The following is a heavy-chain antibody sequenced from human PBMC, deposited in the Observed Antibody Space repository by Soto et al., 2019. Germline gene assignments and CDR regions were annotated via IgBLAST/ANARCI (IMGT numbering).Heavy chain of an antibody. CDR1: GFTFSSYA. V-gene: IGHV3-30-3*01. D-gene: IGHD4-17*01. CDR3: ARSDLGDYNSPYYYGVDG. Sequence: QVQLVESGGGVVQPGRSLRLSCAASGFTFSSYAMHWVRQAPGKGLEWEAVISYDGSNKYYADSVKGRFTISRDNSKNPLCVQMNSLSAEDSAVYYLARSDLGDYNSPYYYGVDGWGQGNAVTVSS. CDR2: ISYDGSNK. J-gene: IGHJ6*02.